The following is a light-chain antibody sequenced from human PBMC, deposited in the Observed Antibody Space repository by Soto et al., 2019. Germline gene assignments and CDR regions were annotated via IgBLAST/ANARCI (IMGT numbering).Light chain of an antibody. V-gene: IGLV3-25*03. J-gene: IGLJ2*01. Sequence: SYELTQPPSVSVSPGQTARITCSGDALPKQYAYWYQQKPGQAPVLVIYKDSERPSGIPERFSGSRSGTTVTLTISGVQAEDEADYYCQSADSSGTGVVFGGGTKLTVL. CDR3: QSADSSGTGVV. CDR2: KDS. CDR1: ALPKQY.